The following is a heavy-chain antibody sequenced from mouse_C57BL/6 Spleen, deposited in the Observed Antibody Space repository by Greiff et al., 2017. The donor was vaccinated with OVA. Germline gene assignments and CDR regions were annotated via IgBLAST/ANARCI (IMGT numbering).Heavy chain of an antibody. CDR1: GFTFSSYA. Sequence: EVKLVESGGGLVKPGGSLKLSCAASGFTFSSYAMSWVRQTPEKRLEWVATISDGGSYTYYPDNVKGRFTISRDNAKNNLYLQMSHLKSEDTAMYYCARDRGYDYAMDYWGQGTSVTVSS. J-gene: IGHJ4*01. CDR2: ISDGGSYT. CDR3: ARDRGYDYAMDY. V-gene: IGHV5-4*01. D-gene: IGHD2-2*01.